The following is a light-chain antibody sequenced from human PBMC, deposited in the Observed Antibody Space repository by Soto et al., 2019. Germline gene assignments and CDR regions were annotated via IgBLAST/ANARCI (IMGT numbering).Light chain of an antibody. V-gene: IGKV3-15*01. CDR1: QSVSSN. CDR3: QQYYSSPLT. CDR2: GAS. Sequence: EIVFTQSPATLSLSPGERATLSCRASQSVSSNLAWYQQKPGQAPRLLIFGASTRATGIPARFSGSGSGTEFTLTISSLQAEDVAVYYCQQYYSSPLTFGGGTKVDIK. J-gene: IGKJ4*01.